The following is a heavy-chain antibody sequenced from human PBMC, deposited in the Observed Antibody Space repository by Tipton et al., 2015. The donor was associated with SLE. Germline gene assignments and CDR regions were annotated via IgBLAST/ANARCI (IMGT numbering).Heavy chain of an antibody. D-gene: IGHD4-23*01. CDR3: ARGPVAPL. CDR1: GYSISSGYY. V-gene: IGHV4-38-2*01. J-gene: IGHJ4*02. CDR2: IYHSGST. Sequence: TLSLTCAVSGYSISSGYYWGWIRQPPGKGLEWIGSIYHSGSTNYNPSLKSRVTISIDTSKNQFSLKLSSVTAADTAVYYCARGPVAPLWGQGTLVTVSS.